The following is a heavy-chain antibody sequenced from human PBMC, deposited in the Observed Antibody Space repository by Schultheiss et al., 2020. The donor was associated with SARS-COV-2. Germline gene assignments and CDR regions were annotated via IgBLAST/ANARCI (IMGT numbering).Heavy chain of an antibody. CDR3: ARVTMVRGVIISRGTYFDY. V-gene: IGHV1-18*01. D-gene: IGHD3-10*01. Sequence: ASVKVSCKASGGTFFRYGISWVRQAPGQGLEWMGWISAYNGNTNYAQKLQGRVTMTTDTSTSTAYMELRSLRSDDTAVYYCARVTMVRGVIISRGTYFDYWGQGTLVTVSS. CDR2: ISAYNGNT. J-gene: IGHJ4*02. CDR1: GGTFFRYG.